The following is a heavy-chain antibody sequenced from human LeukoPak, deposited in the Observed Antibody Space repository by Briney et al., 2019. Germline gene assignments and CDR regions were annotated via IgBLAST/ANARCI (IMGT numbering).Heavy chain of an antibody. D-gene: IGHD4-17*01. J-gene: IGHJ4*02. V-gene: IGHV3-30*18. CDR3: AKDASTVTLHSDY. CDR2: LSYDGSNR. Sequence: PGGSLRLSCAASGFTFSSYGMNWVRQAPGKGLEWVAVLSYDGSNRYYADSVKGRFTISRDNSKNTLYLQMNSLRAEDTAVYYCAKDASTVTLHSDYWGQGTLVTVSS. CDR1: GFTFSSYG.